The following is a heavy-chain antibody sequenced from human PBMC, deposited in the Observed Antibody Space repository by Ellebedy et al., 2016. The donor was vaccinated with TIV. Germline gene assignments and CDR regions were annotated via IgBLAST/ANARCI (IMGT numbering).Heavy chain of an antibody. D-gene: IGHD3-22*01. Sequence: MPSETLSLTCTVSGGSISSSSYYWGWIRQPPGKGLEWIGSIYYSGSTYYNPSLKSRVTISVDTSKNQFSLKLSSVTAADTAVYYCYYYDSSGYQVKAAGYWGQGTLVTVSS. CDR1: GGSISSSSYY. CDR3: YYYDSSGYQVKAAGY. J-gene: IGHJ4*02. V-gene: IGHV4-39*07. CDR2: IYYSGST.